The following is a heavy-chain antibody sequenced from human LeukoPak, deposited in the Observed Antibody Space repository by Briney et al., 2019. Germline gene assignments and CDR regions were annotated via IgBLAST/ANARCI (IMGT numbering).Heavy chain of an antibody. V-gene: IGHV3-23*01. CDR3: AKLGGWSGAYDAFDI. CDR1: GFTFSSYA. CDR2: ISGSGGST. D-gene: IGHD6-19*01. J-gene: IGHJ3*02. Sequence: GGSLRLSCAASGFTFSSYAMSWVRQAPGKGLEWVSAISGSGGSTYYADSVKGRFTISRGNSKNTLYLQMNSLRAEDTAVYYCAKLGGWSGAYDAFDIWGQGTMVTVSS.